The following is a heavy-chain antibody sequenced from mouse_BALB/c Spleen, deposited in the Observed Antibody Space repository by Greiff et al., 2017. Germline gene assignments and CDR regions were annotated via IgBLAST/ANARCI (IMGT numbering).Heavy chain of an antibody. Sequence: EVQLVESGGGLVKPGGSLKLSCAASGFTFSSYAMSWVRQSPEKRLEWVAEISSGGSYTYYPDTVTGRFTISRDNAKNTLYLEMSSLRSEDTAMYYCARSPLQRAMDYWGQGTSVTVSS. D-gene: IGHD1-1*01. J-gene: IGHJ4*01. CDR2: ISSGGSYT. V-gene: IGHV5-9-4*01. CDR1: GFTFSSYA. CDR3: ARSPLQRAMDY.